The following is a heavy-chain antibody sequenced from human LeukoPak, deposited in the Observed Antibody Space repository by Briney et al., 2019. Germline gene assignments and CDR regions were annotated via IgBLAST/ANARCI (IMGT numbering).Heavy chain of an antibody. J-gene: IGHJ3*02. D-gene: IGHD3-10*01. V-gene: IGHV1-3*01. Sequence: ASVKVSCKASGYTFTSYAMHWVRQAPGQRLEWMGWINAGNGNTKYSQKFQGRATITRDTSANTAYMELSSLRSEDTAVYYCARGLYGSGSYDAFDIWGQGTMVTVSS. CDR2: INAGNGNT. CDR3: ARGLYGSGSYDAFDI. CDR1: GYTFTSYA.